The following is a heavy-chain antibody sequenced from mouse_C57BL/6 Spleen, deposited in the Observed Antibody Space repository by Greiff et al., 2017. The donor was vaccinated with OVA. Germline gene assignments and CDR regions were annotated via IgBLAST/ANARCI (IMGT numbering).Heavy chain of an antibody. Sequence: VQLQQSGPELVKPGASVKLSCKASGYTFTSYDINWVKQRPGQGLEWIGWIYPRDGSTKYNEKFKGKATLTVDTSSSTAYMELHSLTSEDSAVYFCARRDYDYDAWFAYWGQGTLVTVSA. D-gene: IGHD2-4*01. V-gene: IGHV1-85*01. CDR3: ARRDYDYDAWFAY. CDR1: GYTFTSYD. CDR2: IYPRDGST. J-gene: IGHJ3*01.